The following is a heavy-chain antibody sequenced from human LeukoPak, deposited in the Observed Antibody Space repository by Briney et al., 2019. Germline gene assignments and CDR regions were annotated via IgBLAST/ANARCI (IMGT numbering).Heavy chain of an antibody. J-gene: IGHJ4*02. CDR2: ISSSGSTI. CDR1: GFTFSDYY. Sequence: PGGSLRLSCAASGFTFSDYYMSWIRQAPGKGLEWVSYISSSGSTIYYADSVKGRFTISRDNAKNSVYLQMNSLRAEDTALYYCARGSGSSWYFYFDYWGQGTLVTVSP. CDR3: ARGSGSSWYFYFDY. D-gene: IGHD6-13*01. V-gene: IGHV3-11*01.